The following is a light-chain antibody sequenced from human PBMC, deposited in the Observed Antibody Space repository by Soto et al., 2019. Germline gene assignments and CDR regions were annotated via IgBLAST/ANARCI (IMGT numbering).Light chain of an antibody. Sequence: DIVLTQAPCTLSLSQGERATLSCRASQSVSSNYLAWYQQKPGQAPRLLIYGASSRATGIPDRFSGSGSGTDFTLTISRLEPEDFAVYYCQQYGSSITFGQGTRLEIK. J-gene: IGKJ5*01. CDR3: QQYGSSIT. V-gene: IGKV3-20*01. CDR1: QSVSSNY. CDR2: GAS.